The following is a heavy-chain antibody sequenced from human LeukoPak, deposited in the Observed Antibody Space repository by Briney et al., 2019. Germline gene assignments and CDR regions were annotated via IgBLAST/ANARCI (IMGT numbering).Heavy chain of an antibody. V-gene: IGHV4-38-2*02. CDR1: GYSISSGYY. D-gene: IGHD2-2*01. Sequence: SETLSLTCTVSGYSISSGYYWGWIRQPPGKGLEWIGSIYHSGSTYYNPSLKSRVTISVDTSKNQFSLKLSSVTAADTAVYYCARTVVSAAIGGGYYFDYWGQGTLVTVSS. CDR2: IYHSGST. CDR3: ARTVVSAAIGGGYYFDY. J-gene: IGHJ4*02.